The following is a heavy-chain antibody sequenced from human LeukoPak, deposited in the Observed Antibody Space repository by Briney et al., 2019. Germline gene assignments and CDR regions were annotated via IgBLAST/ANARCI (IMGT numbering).Heavy chain of an antibody. V-gene: IGHV4-59*12. J-gene: IGHJ4*02. CDR2: ISYNGST. D-gene: IGHD4-17*01. CDR3: ARGDYGDYNARPDY. Sequence: SETLSLTCTVSGGSISSYFWSWIRQPPGKGLEWIGYISYNGSTNYNPSLKSRVTISVDTSKNQFSLKLSSVTAADTAVYYCARGDYGDYNARPDYWGQGTKVTVSS. CDR1: GGSISSYF.